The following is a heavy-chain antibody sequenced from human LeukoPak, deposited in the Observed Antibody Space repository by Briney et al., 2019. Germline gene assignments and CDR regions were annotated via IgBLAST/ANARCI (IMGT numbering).Heavy chain of an antibody. V-gene: IGHV1-69*13. CDR3: ASYGASGGIDY. J-gene: IGHJ4*02. Sequence: GASVKVSCKASGGTFSSYAISWVRQAPGQGLEWMGGIIPIFGTANYAQKFQGRVTITADESTSTAYMELSSLRSEDTAVYYCASYGASGGIDYWGQGTLVTVSS. D-gene: IGHD4/OR15-4a*01. CDR1: GGTFSSYA. CDR2: IIPIFGTA.